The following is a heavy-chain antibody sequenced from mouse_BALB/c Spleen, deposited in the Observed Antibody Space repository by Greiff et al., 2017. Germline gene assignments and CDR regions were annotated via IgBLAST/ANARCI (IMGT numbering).Heavy chain of an antibody. V-gene: IGHV5-17*02. CDR1: GFTFSSFG. CDR2: ISSGSSTI. J-gene: IGHJ1*01. D-gene: IGHD2-14*01. CDR3: ARAEVRWYFDV. Sequence: EVQLQQSGGGLVQPGGSRKLSCAASGFTFSSFGMHWVRQAPEKGLEWVAYISSGSSTIYYADTVKGRFTISRDNPKNTLFLQMTSLRSEDTAMFYCARAEVRWYFDVWGAGTTVTVSS.